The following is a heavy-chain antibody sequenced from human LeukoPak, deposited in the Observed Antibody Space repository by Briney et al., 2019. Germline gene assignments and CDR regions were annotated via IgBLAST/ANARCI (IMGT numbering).Heavy chain of an antibody. J-gene: IGHJ6*02. CDR1: GGSIRNYY. CDR3: ARHFTGPGTYTPYFGMDV. CDR2: IYYSGST. V-gene: IGHV4-59*08. Sequence: SETLSLTCTVSGGSIRNYYCSWIRQPPGKGLEWVGYIYYSGSTSYNPSLKSRLTISVDTSKNQFSLELSSVTAADTAVYYCARHFTGPGTYTPYFGMDVWGQGTTVTVSS. D-gene: IGHD3-16*01.